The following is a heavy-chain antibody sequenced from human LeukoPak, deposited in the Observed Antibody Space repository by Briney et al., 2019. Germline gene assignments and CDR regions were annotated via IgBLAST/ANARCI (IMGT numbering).Heavy chain of an antibody. CDR3: ARASYYYDSRFDP. Sequence: GASVKVSCMAPGYTFTGYYMHWVRQAPGQGLEWMGWINPNSGGTNYAQKFQGRVTMTRDTSISTACMELSRLRSDDTAVYYCARASYYYDSRFDPWGQGTLVTVSS. J-gene: IGHJ5*02. CDR2: INPNSGGT. V-gene: IGHV1-2*02. D-gene: IGHD3-22*01. CDR1: GYTFTGYY.